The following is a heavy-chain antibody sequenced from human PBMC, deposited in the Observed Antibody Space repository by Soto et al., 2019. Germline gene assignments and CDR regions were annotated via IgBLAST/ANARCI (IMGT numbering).Heavy chain of an antibody. V-gene: IGHV3-21*06. J-gene: IGHJ5*01. Sequence: GGSLRLSCAASGFTFSRYGMNWLRQAPGKGLEWVASISSSTSYVYYADSVKGRFSTSRDNAKNILYLEMYALRTKDTAVYYCARDPSEGRVGNWFESWGQGTLVTVSS. D-gene: IGHD2-2*01. CDR3: ARDPSEGRVGNWFES. CDR2: ISSSTSYV. CDR1: GFTFSRYG.